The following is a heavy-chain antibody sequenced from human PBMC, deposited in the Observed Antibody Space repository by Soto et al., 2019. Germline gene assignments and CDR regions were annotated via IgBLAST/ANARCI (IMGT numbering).Heavy chain of an antibody. V-gene: IGHV5-51*01. CDR2: IYPGDPDT. Sequence: GESLKISCKGSGYSFTSYWIGWVRQMPGKGLEWMGIIYPGDPDTRYSPSFQGQVAFSADKSISTAYLQWSGLKASDTAIYYCARRLSTGWFFDFWGQGTLVTVSS. CDR1: GYSFTSYW. CDR3: ARRLSTGWFFDF. J-gene: IGHJ4*02. D-gene: IGHD6-19*01.